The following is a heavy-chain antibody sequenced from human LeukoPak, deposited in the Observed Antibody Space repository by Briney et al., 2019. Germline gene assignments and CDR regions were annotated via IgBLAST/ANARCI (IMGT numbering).Heavy chain of an antibody. Sequence: ASVKVSCKASGGTFSSYAISWVRQAPGQGLEWMGWISAYNGNTNYAQKLQGRVTMTTDTSTSTAYMELRSLRSDDTAVYYCARDLRARIQLWSYYFDYWGQGTLVTVSS. CDR3: ARDLRARIQLWSYYFDY. CDR1: GGTFSSYA. CDR2: ISAYNGNT. J-gene: IGHJ4*02. V-gene: IGHV1-18*01. D-gene: IGHD5-18*01.